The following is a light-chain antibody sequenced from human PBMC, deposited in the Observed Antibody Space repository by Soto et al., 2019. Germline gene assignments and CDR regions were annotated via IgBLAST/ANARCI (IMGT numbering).Light chain of an antibody. CDR1: SSDVGGYNF. CDR2: EVT. V-gene: IGLV2-8*01. Sequence: QSALTQPPSASGSPGQSVTISCTGTSSDVGGYNFVSWYQQHPGKAPKLIIYEVTKRPSGVPNRFSGSKSGNTASLTVSGLQNDDEADYYCTSKRGSNNSVFGGGTKLTVL. CDR3: TSKRGSNNSV. J-gene: IGLJ3*02.